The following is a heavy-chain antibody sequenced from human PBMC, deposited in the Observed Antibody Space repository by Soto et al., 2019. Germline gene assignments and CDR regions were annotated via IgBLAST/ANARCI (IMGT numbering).Heavy chain of an antibody. CDR3: ARLLAYCGGDCYSGLDY. CDR2: IIPIFGTA. CDR1: GGTFSSYA. J-gene: IGHJ4*02. V-gene: IGHV1-69*13. Sequence: SVKVSCKASGGTFSSYAISWVRQAPGQGLEWMGGIIPIFGTANYAQKFQGRVTITADESTSTAYMELSSLRSEDTAVYYCARLLAYCGGDCYSGLDYWGQGTLVTV. D-gene: IGHD2-21*02.